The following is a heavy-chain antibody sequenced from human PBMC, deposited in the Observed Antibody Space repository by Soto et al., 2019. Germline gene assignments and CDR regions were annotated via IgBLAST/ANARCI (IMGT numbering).Heavy chain of an antibody. V-gene: IGHV3-33*01. Sequence: GGSLRLSCAASGFTFSSYGMHWVRQAPGKGLEWVAVIWYDGSNKYYADSVKGRFTISRDNSKNTLYLQMNSLRAEDTAVYYCAREAAAGDDAFDIWGQGTMVNVSS. D-gene: IGHD6-13*01. CDR1: GFTFSSYG. CDR3: AREAAAGDDAFDI. J-gene: IGHJ3*02. CDR2: IWYDGSNK.